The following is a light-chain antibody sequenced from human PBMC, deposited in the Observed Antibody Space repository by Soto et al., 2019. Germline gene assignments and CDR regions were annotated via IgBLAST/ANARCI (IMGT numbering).Light chain of an antibody. CDR1: QSISSW. V-gene: IGKV1-5*01. CDR3: RQYNSYSYT. CDR2: DVS. Sequence: DIQMTQSPSALSASVGDRVTITCRASQSISSWLAWYQQKPGKAPKLLIYDVSSLESGVPSRFSGSGSGTEFTLTISSLQPDDFATYYCRQYNSYSYTFGQGTKLEIK. J-gene: IGKJ2*01.